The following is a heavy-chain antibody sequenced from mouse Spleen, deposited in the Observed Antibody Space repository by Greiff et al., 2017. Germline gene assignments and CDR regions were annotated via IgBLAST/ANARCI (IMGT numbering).Heavy chain of an antibody. CDR3: ARSTYYGSSLYYFDY. V-gene: IGHV1-81*01. CDR1: GYTFTSYG. CDR2: IYPRSGNT. J-gene: IGHJ2*01. Sequence: QVQLQQSGAELARPGASVKLSCKASGYTFTSYGISWVKQRTGQGLEWIGEIYPRSGNTYYNEKFKGKATLTADKSSSTAYMELRSLTSEDSAVYFCARSTYYGSSLYYFDYWGQGTTLTVSS. D-gene: IGHD1-1*01.